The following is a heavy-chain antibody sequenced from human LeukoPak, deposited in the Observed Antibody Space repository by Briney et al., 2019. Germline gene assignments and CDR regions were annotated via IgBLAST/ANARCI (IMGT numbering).Heavy chain of an antibody. CDR1: GGSISSYY. J-gene: IGHJ4*02. D-gene: IGHD3-9*01. CDR2: IYYSGST. V-gene: IGHV4-59*01. Sequence: SETLSLTCTVSGGSISSYYWSWIRRPPGKGLEWIGYIYYSGSTNYNPSLKSRVTISVDTSKNQFSLKLSSVTAADTAVYYCARYGYDILTGHYFDYWGQGTLVTVSS. CDR3: ARYGYDILTGHYFDY.